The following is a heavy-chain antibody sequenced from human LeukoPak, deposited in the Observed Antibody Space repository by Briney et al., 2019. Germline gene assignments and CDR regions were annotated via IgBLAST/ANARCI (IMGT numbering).Heavy chain of an antibody. D-gene: IGHD6-19*01. V-gene: IGHV3-53*01. CDR1: GFTVSSSY. CDR3: ARVPPALSGWEIYFDY. J-gene: IGHJ4*02. Sequence: GGSLRLSCAASGFTVSSSYMSRVRQAPGKGLEWVSVIYSGDSTYYADSVKGRFTISRDNSKNTLYLQMNSLRAEDTAVYYCARVPPALSGWEIYFDYWGQGTLVTVSS. CDR2: IYSGDST.